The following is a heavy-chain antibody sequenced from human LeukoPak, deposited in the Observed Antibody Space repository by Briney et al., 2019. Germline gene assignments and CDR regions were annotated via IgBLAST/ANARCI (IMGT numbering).Heavy chain of an antibody. CDR1: GGSFSGYY. V-gene: IGHV4-34*01. Sequence: SETLSLTCAVYGGSFSGYYWSWIRQPPGKGLEWIGEINHSGSTNYNPSLKSRVTISVDTSKNQFSLKLSSVTAADTAVYYCARGVVVVPAAILHYMDVWGKGTTVTVSS. CDR2: INHSGST. J-gene: IGHJ6*03. D-gene: IGHD2-2*02. CDR3: ARGVVVVPAAILHYMDV.